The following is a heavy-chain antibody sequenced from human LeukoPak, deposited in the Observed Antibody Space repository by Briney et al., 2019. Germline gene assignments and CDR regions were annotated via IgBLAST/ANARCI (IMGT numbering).Heavy chain of an antibody. J-gene: IGHJ4*02. Sequence: SETLSLTCTVSGGSISNYYWSWIRQHPGKGLEWIGYIYYSGSTYYNPSLKSRVTISVDTSKNQFSLKLSSVTATDTAVYYCARVAYGSGIIFDYWGQGTLVTVSS. CDR1: GGSISNYY. CDR2: IYYSGST. D-gene: IGHD3-10*01. CDR3: ARVAYGSGIIFDY. V-gene: IGHV4-59*06.